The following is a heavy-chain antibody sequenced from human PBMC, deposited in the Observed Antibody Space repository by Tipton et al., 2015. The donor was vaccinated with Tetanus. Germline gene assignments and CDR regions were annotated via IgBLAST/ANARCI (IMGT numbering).Heavy chain of an antibody. CDR1: GGSISSDGAY. Sequence: LRLSCTVSGGSISSDGAYWSWIRQHPGEGLEWIGYISNSGSTYYNPSLKSRVTISVDTSQKQISLKVNSVTAADTAIYYCAREVPAAGHFDSWGQGTLVTVSS. J-gene: IGHJ4*02. CDR3: AREVPAAGHFDS. D-gene: IGHD2-2*01. CDR2: ISNSGST. V-gene: IGHV4-31*03.